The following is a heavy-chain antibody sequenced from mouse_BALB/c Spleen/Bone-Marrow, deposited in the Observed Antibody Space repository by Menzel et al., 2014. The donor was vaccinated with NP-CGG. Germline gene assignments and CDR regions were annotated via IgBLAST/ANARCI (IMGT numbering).Heavy chain of an antibody. CDR1: GFSLTGYG. Sequence: QVQLKESGPGLVAPSQSLSITCTVSGFSLTGYGVNWVRQPPGKGLEWLGMIWGDGSTDYNSVLKSRLSISKDDSKGQVFFKMNSLQTDDTARYYCARKGTYWYFDVWGAGTTVTVSS. J-gene: IGHJ1*01. V-gene: IGHV2-6-7*01. D-gene: IGHD3-3*01. CDR3: ARKGTYWYFDV. CDR2: IWGDGST.